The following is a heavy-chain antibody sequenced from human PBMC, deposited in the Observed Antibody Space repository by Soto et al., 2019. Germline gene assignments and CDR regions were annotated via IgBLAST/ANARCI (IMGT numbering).Heavy chain of an antibody. CDR3: AIQLGSSWYYYFDY. CDR1: GGSISSYY. CDR2: IYYSGST. V-gene: IGHV4-59*08. D-gene: IGHD6-13*01. J-gene: IGHJ4*02. Sequence: SETLSLTCTVSGGSISSYYWSWIRQPPGKGLEWIGYIYYSGSTNYNPSLKSRVNISEDTSKNQFSLKLSSVTAADTAVYYCAIQLGSSWYYYFDYWGQGTLVTVS.